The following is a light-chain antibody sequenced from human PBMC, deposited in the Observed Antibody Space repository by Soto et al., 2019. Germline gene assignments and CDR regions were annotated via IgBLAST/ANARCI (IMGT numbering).Light chain of an antibody. Sequence: EVVVTHSPSTPSVSPGERTTLSCRASESVGRHLAWYHQKPGQAPKLLIFDASTRATGVPARFSGSGYGTEFNLTVSSLQSEDIAVYFCQQYNNWPPNFGQGTRLEIK. CDR1: ESVGRH. CDR2: DAS. J-gene: IGKJ5*01. V-gene: IGKV3-15*01. CDR3: QQYNNWPPN.